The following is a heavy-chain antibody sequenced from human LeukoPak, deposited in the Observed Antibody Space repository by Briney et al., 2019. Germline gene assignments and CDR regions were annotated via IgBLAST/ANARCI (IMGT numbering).Heavy chain of an antibody. CDR2: IIPIFGTA. CDR1: GYSFTSYG. CDR3: ARPSRRGFRAFDI. D-gene: IGHD1-14*01. V-gene: IGHV1-69*13. J-gene: IGHJ3*02. Sequence: SVKVSCKASGYSFTSYGISWVRQAPGQGLEWMGGIIPIFGTANYAQKFQGRVTITADESTSTAYMELSSLRSEDTAVYYCARPSRRGFRAFDIWGQGTMVTVSS.